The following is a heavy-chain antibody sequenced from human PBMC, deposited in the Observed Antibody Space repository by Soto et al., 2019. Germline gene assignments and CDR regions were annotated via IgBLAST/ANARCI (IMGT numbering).Heavy chain of an antibody. Sequence: QVQLVESGGGVVQPGRSLRLSCAASGFTFSSYGMHWVRQAPGKGLEWVAVISYDGSNKYYADSVKGRFTISRDNSKNTLYLQMNSLRAEDTAVYYCAKIGLDGENDYWGQGTLVTVSS. J-gene: IGHJ4*02. D-gene: IGHD6-19*01. CDR3: AKIGLDGENDY. CDR1: GFTFSSYG. V-gene: IGHV3-30*18. CDR2: ISYDGSNK.